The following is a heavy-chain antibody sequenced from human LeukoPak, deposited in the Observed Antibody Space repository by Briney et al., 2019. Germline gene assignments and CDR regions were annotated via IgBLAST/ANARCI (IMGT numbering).Heavy chain of an antibody. V-gene: IGHV3-23*01. CDR2: INTNSGSI. J-gene: IGHJ4*02. D-gene: IGHD3-3*01. Sequence: GGSLRLSCAASGFTFSNYAMSWVRQAPGKGPEWVSAINTNSGSIYYTDSAKGRFTISRDNSKSTLYLQMNSLRAEDTAVYYCAKDPGINFWSGEAVGYWGQGTLVTVSS. CDR1: GFTFSNYA. CDR3: AKDPGINFWSGEAVGY.